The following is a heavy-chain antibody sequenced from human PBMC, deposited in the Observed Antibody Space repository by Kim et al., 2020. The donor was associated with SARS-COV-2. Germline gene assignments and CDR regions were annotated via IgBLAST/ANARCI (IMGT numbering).Heavy chain of an antibody. J-gene: IGHJ5*02. V-gene: IGHV3-48*03. CDR1: GFTFSSFE. Sequence: GGSLRLSCAASGFTFSSFEMNWVRQAPGKGLEWISYISSSGNTIYYADSVKGRFTISRDNAKNSLYLQMNSLRAEDTAIYYCARGSITIFGVVTSWGQGT. CDR3: ARGSITIFGVVTS. D-gene: IGHD3-3*01. CDR2: ISSSGNTI.